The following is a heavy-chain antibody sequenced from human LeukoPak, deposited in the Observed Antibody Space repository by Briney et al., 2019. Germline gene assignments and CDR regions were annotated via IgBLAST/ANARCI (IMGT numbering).Heavy chain of an antibody. D-gene: IGHD2-2*01. V-gene: IGHV1-69*05. CDR2: IIPIFGTA. Sequence: SVKVSCKASGGTFSSYAISWVRQAPGQGLEWMGGIIPIFGTANYAQKFQGRVTITTDESTNTAYMELSSQRSEDTAVYYCARDSRSAARSVWWFDPWGQGTLVTVSS. CDR1: GGTFSSYA. J-gene: IGHJ5*02. CDR3: ARDSRSAARSVWWFDP.